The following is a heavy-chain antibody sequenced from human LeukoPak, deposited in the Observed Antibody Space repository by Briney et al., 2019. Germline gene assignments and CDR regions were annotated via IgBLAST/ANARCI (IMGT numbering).Heavy chain of an antibody. CDR3: ASIVGTTQPDY. D-gene: IGHD1-26*01. J-gene: IGHJ4*02. CDR1: GFTFRSYT. Sequence: PGGSLRLSCAASGFTFRSYTMNWVCQAPGKGLEWVSSLSPTRFYKYHADSLKGRFTISRDNPKNTLFLQMNSLRAEDTAVYYCASIVGTTQPDYWGQGTLVTVSS. V-gene: IGHV3-21*04. CDR2: LSPTRFYK.